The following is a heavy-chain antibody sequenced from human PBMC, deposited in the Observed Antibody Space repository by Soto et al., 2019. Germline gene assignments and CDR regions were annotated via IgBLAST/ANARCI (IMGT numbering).Heavy chain of an antibody. V-gene: IGHV1-2*02. CDR3: ARDRIAARRRVGIWFDP. D-gene: IGHD6-6*01. J-gene: IGHJ5*02. CDR1: GYTFTGYY. Sequence: QVQLVQSGAEVKKPGASVKVSCKASGYTFTGYYMHWVRQAPGQGLEWMGWINPNSGGTNYAQKFQGRVTMTRDTSISTAYMELSRLRSDDTAVYYCARDRIAARRRVGIWFDPWGQGTLVTVSS. CDR2: INPNSGGT.